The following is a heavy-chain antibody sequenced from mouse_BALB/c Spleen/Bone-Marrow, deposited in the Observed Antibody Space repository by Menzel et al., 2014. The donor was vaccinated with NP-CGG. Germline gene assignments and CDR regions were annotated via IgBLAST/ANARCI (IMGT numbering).Heavy chain of an antibody. V-gene: IGHV1-7*01. Sequence: QVQLQQSGAELAKPGASVKMSCKASGYTFTSYWMHWVKQRPGQGLEWIGYINPSTGYTEYNQKFKDKATLTADKSFSTAYMQLSSLTSEDSAVYYCARYPYYDYDGFAYWGQGTLVTVSA. CDR2: INPSTGYT. D-gene: IGHD2-4*01. CDR1: GYTFTSYW. J-gene: IGHJ3*01. CDR3: ARYPYYDYDGFAY.